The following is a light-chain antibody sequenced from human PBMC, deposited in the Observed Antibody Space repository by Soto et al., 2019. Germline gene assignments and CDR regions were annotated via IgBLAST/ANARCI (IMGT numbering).Light chain of an antibody. CDR2: SNN. CDR3: AAWDDSLNGVI. V-gene: IGLV1-44*01. CDR1: SSNIGSNT. J-gene: IGLJ2*01. Sequence: QSVLTQPPSASGTPGQRVTISCSGSSSNIGSNTVNWYQQLPGTAPKVLIYSNNQRPSGVPDRFSGSKSGTSASLAISGLQSEAETDYYCAAWDDSLNGVIFGGGTKLTVL.